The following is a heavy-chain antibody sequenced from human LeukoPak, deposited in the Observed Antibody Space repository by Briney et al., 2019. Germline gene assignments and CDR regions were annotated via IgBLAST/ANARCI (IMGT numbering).Heavy chain of an antibody. Sequence: GGSLRLSCAASGLTFNNYAMSWVRQAPGKGLEWVSSITDSGANTYYADSVKGRFSISRDDSKNTLDLQMNSLGAEDTAIYYCAKSWLTGALTTWYFDLWGRGALVTVSS. J-gene: IGHJ2*01. D-gene: IGHD7-27*01. V-gene: IGHV3-23*01. CDR3: AKSWLTGALTTWYFDL. CDR1: GLTFNNYA. CDR2: ITDSGANT.